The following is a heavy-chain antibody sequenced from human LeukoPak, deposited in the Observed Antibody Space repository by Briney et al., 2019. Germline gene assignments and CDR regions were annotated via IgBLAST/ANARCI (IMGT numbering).Heavy chain of an antibody. CDR1: GFTFSSYE. CDR3: ARGGIVVVVAASDAFDI. CDR2: ISSSGSTI. V-gene: IGHV3-48*03. J-gene: IGHJ3*02. D-gene: IGHD2-15*01. Sequence: GGSLRLSCAASGFTFSSYEMNWVRQAPGKGLEWVSYISSSGSTIYYADSVKGRFTISRDNAKNSLYLQMNSLRAEDTAVYYCARGGIVVVVAASDAFDIWGQGTMVTVSS.